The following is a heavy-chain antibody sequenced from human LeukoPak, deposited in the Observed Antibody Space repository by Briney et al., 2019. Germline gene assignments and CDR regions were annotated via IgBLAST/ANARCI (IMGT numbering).Heavy chain of an antibody. CDR2: IYTSGST. CDR3: ARHVRFLEWLLLGYFDY. CDR1: GGSISSGSYY. J-gene: IGHJ4*02. V-gene: IGHV4-61*02. D-gene: IGHD3-3*01. Sequence: SQTLSLTCTVSGGSISSGSYYWSWIRQPAGKGLEWIGRIYTSGSTNYNPSLKSRVTISVDTSKHQFSLKLSSVTAADTAVYYCARHVRFLEWLLLGYFDYWGQGTLVTVSS.